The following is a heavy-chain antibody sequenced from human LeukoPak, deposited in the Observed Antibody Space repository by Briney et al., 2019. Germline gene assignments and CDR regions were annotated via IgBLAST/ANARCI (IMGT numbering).Heavy chain of an antibody. CDR3: AKSRVRGVIQDAFDI. V-gene: IGHV1-46*01. Sequence: ASVKVSCKASGYTFTSYYMHWVRQAPGQGLEWMGIINPSGGSTSYAQKFQGRVTMTRDTSTSTVYMELSSLRSEDTAVYYCAKSRVRGVIQDAFDIWGQGTMVTVSS. CDR1: GYTFTSYY. D-gene: IGHD3-10*01. J-gene: IGHJ3*02. CDR2: INPSGGST.